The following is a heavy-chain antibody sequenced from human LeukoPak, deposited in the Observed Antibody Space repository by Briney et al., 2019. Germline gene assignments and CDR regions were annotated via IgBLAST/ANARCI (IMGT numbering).Heavy chain of an antibody. D-gene: IGHD6-13*01. CDR2: IIPIFGTA. CDR3: ARDGPHIAAASIRIVDY. V-gene: IGHV1-69*13. J-gene: IGHJ4*02. Sequence: SVKVSCKASGYTFTGYYMHWVRPAPGQGLEWMGGIIPIFGTANYAQKFQGRVTITADESTNTAYMELRSLRSDDTAVYYCARDGPHIAAASIRIVDYWGQGTLVTVSS. CDR1: GYTFTGYY.